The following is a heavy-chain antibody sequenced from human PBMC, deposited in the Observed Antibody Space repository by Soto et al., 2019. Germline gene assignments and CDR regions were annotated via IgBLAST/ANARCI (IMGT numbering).Heavy chain of an antibody. CDR1: GFTFSSYG. J-gene: IGHJ4*02. CDR2: ISYDGSKA. CDR3: AKHPHSSGSYYYFDY. D-gene: IGHD6-19*01. Sequence: PGGSLRLSCAASGFTFSSYGMHWVRQAPGKGLEWVTLISYDGSKAYYADSVKGRFTISRDNSNNTLYLQMNSLRTEDTAVYYCAKHPHSSGSYYYFDYWGQGTLVTVSS. V-gene: IGHV3-30*18.